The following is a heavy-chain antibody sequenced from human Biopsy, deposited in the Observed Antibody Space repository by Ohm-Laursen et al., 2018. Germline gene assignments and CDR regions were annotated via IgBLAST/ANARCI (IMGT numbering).Heavy chain of an antibody. CDR1: DFTFDDYA. D-gene: IGHD3-10*01. V-gene: IGHV3-9*01. Sequence: SLRLSCSASDFTFDDYAMSWVRQRPGRGLEWVSGITWNSGHIAYADSVKGRFTISRDNAKNVLWLQMNSLRVDDTAMYYCVKDIRRYFYGMDVWGQGTTVTVS. CDR3: VKDIRRYFYGMDV. J-gene: IGHJ6*02. CDR2: ITWNSGHI.